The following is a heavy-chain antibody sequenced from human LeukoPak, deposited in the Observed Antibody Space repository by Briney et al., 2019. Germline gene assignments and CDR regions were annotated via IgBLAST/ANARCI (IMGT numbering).Heavy chain of an antibody. Sequence: PGGSLRLSCAASGFTFSSYAMHWVRQAPGKGLEWVAVISYDGSNKYYADSVKGRFTISRDNSKNTLYLQMNSLRAEDTAVYYCAKGTRDGWFYYWGQGTLVTVSS. CDR1: GFTFSSYA. CDR3: AKGTRDGWFYY. J-gene: IGHJ4*02. CDR2: ISYDGSNK. V-gene: IGHV3-30-3*01. D-gene: IGHD6-19*01.